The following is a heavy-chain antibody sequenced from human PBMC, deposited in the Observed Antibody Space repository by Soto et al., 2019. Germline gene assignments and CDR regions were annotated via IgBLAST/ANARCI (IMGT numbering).Heavy chain of an antibody. Sequence: GGSLRLSCAASGFTFSSYGMHWVRQAPGKGLEWVAVISYDGSNKYYADSVKGRFTISRDNSKNTLYLQMNSLRAEDTAVYYCAKESEVQQLVRIYYYYYGMDVWGQGTTVTVSS. CDR3: AKESEVQQLVRIYYYYYGMDV. V-gene: IGHV3-30*18. CDR1: GFTFSSYG. CDR2: ISYDGSNK. J-gene: IGHJ6*02. D-gene: IGHD6-13*01.